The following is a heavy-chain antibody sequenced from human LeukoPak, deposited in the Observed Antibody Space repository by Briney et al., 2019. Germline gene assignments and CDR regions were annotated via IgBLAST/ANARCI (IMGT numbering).Heavy chain of an antibody. V-gene: IGHV3-11*06. CDR3: VSSSWGYFDY. J-gene: IGHJ4*02. CDR1: GSTFSDYY. CDR2: ISSSSSYI. D-gene: IGHD6-13*01. Sequence: GGSLRLSCAASGSTFSDYYMSWIRQAPGKGLEWVSSISSSSSYIYYADSVKGRFTISRDNAKNSLYLQMNSLRAEDTAVYYCVSSSWGYFDYWGQGTLVTVSS.